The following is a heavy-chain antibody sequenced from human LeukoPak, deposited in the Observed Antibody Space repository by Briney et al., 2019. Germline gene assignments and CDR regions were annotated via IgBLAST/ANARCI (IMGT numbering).Heavy chain of an antibody. CDR3: ARGSPLKTYDYVWGSYRRQYYFDY. D-gene: IGHD3-16*02. CDR2: INHSGST. J-gene: IGHJ4*02. Sequence: PSETLSLTCAVYGASFSGYYWSWIRQPPGKGLEWIGEINHSGSTNYNPSLKSRVTISVDTSKNQFSLKLSSVTAADTAVYYCARGSPLKTYDYVWGSYRRQYYFDYWGQGTLVTVSS. V-gene: IGHV4-34*01. CDR1: GASFSGYY.